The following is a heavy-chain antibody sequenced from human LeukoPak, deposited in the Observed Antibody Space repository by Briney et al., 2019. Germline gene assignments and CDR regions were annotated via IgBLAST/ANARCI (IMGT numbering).Heavy chain of an antibody. V-gene: IGHV4-34*01. CDR2: INHSGST. CDR1: GGSFSGYY. D-gene: IGHD6-13*01. J-gene: IGHJ5*02. CDR3: ARFRAAAGNNWCDP. Sequence: PSETLSLTCAVYGGSFSGYYWSWIRQPPGKGLEWVWKINHSGSTNYYPSLKSRVTISVDTSKNQFSLKLSSVTAADTAVYYCARFRAAAGNNWCDPWGQGTLVTVSS.